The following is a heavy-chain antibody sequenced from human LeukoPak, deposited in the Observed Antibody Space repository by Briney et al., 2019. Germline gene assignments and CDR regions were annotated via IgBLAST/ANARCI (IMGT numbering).Heavy chain of an antibody. CDR2: IIPIFGTA. D-gene: IGHD2-15*01. Sequence: SVKVSCKASGGAFSSYAISWVRQAPGRGLEWMGGIIPIFGTANYAQKFQGRVTITADESTSTAYMELSSLRSDDTAVYYCARQVLIAGGRYGMDVWGQGTTVTVSS. CDR3: ARQVLIAGGRYGMDV. CDR1: GGAFSSYA. V-gene: IGHV1-69*13. J-gene: IGHJ6*02.